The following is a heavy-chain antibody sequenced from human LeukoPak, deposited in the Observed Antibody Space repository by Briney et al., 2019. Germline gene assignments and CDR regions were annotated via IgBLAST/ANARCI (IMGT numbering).Heavy chain of an antibody. Sequence: GGSLRLSCAASGFTFNTYSMSWVRQAPGKGLEWVSIVSRTSEYIFYADSVKGRFTISRDNAKNSLYLQMNGLRAEDTAAYCARGATETTRWFDPWGQGTLVTVSS. D-gene: IGHD1-7*01. CDR1: GFTFNTYS. CDR2: VSRTSEYI. J-gene: IGHJ5*02. CDR3: ARGATETTRWFDP. V-gene: IGHV3-21*01.